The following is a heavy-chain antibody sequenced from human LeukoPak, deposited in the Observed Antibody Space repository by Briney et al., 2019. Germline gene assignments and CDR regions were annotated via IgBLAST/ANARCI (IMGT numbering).Heavy chain of an antibody. J-gene: IGHJ4*02. D-gene: IGHD1-26*01. Sequence: GGSLRLSCAASGFTFTRYWVHWVRQVPGKGLDWVSRINEDGSITTHADSVRGRFTISRDNARDTLYLQMNSLRSEDTAVYYCARDLGGIAGSWGQGTLVTVSS. V-gene: IGHV3-74*01. CDR3: ARDLGGIAGS. CDR2: INEDGSIT. CDR1: GFTFTRYW.